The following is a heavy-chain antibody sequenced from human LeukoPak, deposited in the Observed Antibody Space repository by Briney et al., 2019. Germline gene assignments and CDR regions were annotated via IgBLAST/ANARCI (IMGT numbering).Heavy chain of an antibody. CDR3: ARGVPGSGLFWYYYYGMDV. D-gene: IGHD6-19*01. CDR2: IYYSGST. J-gene: IGHJ6*02. CDR1: GGSISSGGYY. V-gene: IGHV4-31*03. Sequence: SQTLSLTCTVSGGSISSGGYYWSWIRQHPGKGLEWIVYIYYSGSTYYNPSLKSRVTISVDTSKNQFSLKLSSATAADTAVYYCARGVPGSGLFWYYYYGMDVWGQGTTVTVSS.